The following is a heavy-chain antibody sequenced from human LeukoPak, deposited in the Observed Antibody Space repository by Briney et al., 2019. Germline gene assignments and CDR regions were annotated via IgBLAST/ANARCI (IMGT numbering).Heavy chain of an antibody. CDR2: INSDASTT. D-gene: IGHD1-26*01. CDR1: GFTFSSYW. V-gene: IGHV3-74*01. Sequence: PGGSLRLSCAASGFTFSSYWMHWVRQAPGKGLVWVSRINSDASTTSYADSVKGRFTISRDNAKNTLHLQMNSLRAEDTAVYYCTRVAGSGSVDWGQGTLVTVSS. J-gene: IGHJ4*02. CDR3: TRVAGSGSVD.